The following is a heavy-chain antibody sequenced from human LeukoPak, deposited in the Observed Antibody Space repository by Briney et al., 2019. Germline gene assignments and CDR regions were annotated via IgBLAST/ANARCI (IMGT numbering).Heavy chain of an antibody. V-gene: IGHV4-59*01. CDR2: IYYSGST. J-gene: IGHJ4*02. CDR3: ARGGVRADY. D-gene: IGHD3-10*01. CDR1: GGSISSYY. Sequence: SETLSLTFTVSGGSISSYYWSWIRQPPGKGLEWIGYIYYSGSTNYNPSLKSRVTISVDTSKNQFSLKLSSVTAADTAVYYCARGGVRADYWGQGTLVTVSS.